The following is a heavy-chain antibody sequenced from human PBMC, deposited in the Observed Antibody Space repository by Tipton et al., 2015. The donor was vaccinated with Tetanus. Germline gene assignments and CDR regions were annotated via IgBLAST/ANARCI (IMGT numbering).Heavy chain of an antibody. CDR2: ITYSGST. D-gene: IGHD1-26*01. Sequence: TLSLTCIVSGDAISTNSYFWGWIRQPPGKGLEWVGTITYSGSTYYNPSLQSRVTVSADTSKNQFSLRLSSLSAADTAVYFCARRGGGSTFDHWGQGTQVTVSS. CDR1: GDAISTNSYF. CDR3: ARRGGGSTFDH. J-gene: IGHJ4*02. V-gene: IGHV4-39*07.